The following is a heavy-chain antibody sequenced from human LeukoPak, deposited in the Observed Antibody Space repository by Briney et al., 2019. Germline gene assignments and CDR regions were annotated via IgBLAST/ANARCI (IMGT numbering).Heavy chain of an antibody. CDR2: ISYDGSNK. Sequence: GGSLRLSCAASGFTFSSYGMHWVRQAPGKGLEWVAVISYDGSNKYYADSVKGRFTISRDNSKNTLYLQMNSLRAEDTAVYYCARAVKPVSPRDAFDIWGQGTMVTVSS. CDR3: ARAVKPVSPRDAFDI. D-gene: IGHD1-14*01. J-gene: IGHJ3*02. CDR1: GFTFSSYG. V-gene: IGHV3-30*03.